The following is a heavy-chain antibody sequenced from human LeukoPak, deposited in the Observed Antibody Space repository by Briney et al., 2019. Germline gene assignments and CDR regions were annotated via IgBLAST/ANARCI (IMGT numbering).Heavy chain of an antibody. CDR3: ARVRADIVVVPAANYYYYMDV. CDR2: FRSVRSYI. CDR1: GFPFVSFS. D-gene: IGHD2-2*01. V-gene: IGHV3-21*01. Sequence: PGRSLGPSWQALGFPFVSFSMNGAGQPQGKGLEWFSSFRSVRSYIYYADSVKGRFTISRDNAKNSLYLQMNSPRAEDTAVYYCARVRADIVVVPAANYYYYMDVWGKGTTVTVSS. J-gene: IGHJ6*03.